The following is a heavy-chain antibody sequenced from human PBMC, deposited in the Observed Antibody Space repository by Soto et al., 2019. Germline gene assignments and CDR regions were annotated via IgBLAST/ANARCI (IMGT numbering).Heavy chain of an antibody. CDR2: IWYGGSNK. CDR1: GFTFSSYG. CDR3: ARVAARRLRDSNTNYYYYGMDV. Sequence: QVQLVESGGGVVQPGRSLRLSCAASGFTFSSYGMHWVRQAPGKGLEWVAVIWYGGSNKYYADSVKGRFTISRDNSKNTLYLQMNSLRAEDTAVYYCARVAARRLRDSNTNYYYYGMDVWGQGTTVTVSS. D-gene: IGHD6-6*01. V-gene: IGHV3-33*01. J-gene: IGHJ6*02.